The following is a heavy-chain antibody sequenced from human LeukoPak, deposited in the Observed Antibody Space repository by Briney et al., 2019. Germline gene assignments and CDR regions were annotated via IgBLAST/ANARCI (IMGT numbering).Heavy chain of an antibody. Sequence: GESLKISCKTSGYTFTSYWIGWVRQTPGKGLECMGVIFPRNSDVRYSPSFQGQVTISADKSTNTAYLHWGSLEASDSAMYYRVRSLPGTLLRGYGMDVWGPGTTVTVS. CDR2: IFPRNSDV. CDR3: VRSLPGTLLRGYGMDV. J-gene: IGHJ6*02. D-gene: IGHD3-10*01. V-gene: IGHV5-51*01. CDR1: GYTFTSYW.